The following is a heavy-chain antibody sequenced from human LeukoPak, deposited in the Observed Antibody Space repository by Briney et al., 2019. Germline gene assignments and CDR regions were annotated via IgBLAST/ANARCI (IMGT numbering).Heavy chain of an antibody. Sequence: ASVKVSCKASGYTFTGYYMHWVRQAPGQGLEWMGWINPNSGGTNYAQKFQGRVTMTRDTSISTAYMELSRLRSDDTAVYYRARVRGYSGYDSTRFDYWGQGTLVTVSS. CDR2: INPNSGGT. J-gene: IGHJ4*02. D-gene: IGHD5-12*01. V-gene: IGHV1-2*02. CDR3: ARVRGYSGYDSTRFDY. CDR1: GYTFTGYY.